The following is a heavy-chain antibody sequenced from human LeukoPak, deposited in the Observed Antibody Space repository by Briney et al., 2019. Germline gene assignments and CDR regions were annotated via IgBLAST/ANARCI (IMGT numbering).Heavy chain of an antibody. Sequence: SETLSLTCTVSGGSISSGDYYWSWIRQPPGKGLEWIGYIYYSGSTYYNPSLKSRVTISVDTSKNQFSLKLSSVTAADTAVYYCARQSFWSGKSCFDPWGQGTLVTVSS. V-gene: IGHV4-30-4*01. CDR2: IYYSGST. D-gene: IGHD3-3*01. CDR3: ARQSFWSGKSCFDP. CDR1: GGSISSGDYY. J-gene: IGHJ5*02.